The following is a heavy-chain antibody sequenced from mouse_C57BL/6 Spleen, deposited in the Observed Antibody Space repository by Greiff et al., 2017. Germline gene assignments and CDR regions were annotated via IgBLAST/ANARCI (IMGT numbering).Heavy chain of an antibody. J-gene: IGHJ2*01. Sequence: EVQVVESGGGLVQSGRSLRLSCATSGFTFSDFYMEWVRQAPGKGLEWIAASRNKANDYTTEYSASVKGRFIVSRDTSQSILYLQMNALRAEDTAIYYCARDEGGAFDYWGQGTTLTVSS. CDR1: GFTFSDFY. CDR2: SRNKANDYTT. V-gene: IGHV7-1*01. CDR3: ARDEGGAFDY.